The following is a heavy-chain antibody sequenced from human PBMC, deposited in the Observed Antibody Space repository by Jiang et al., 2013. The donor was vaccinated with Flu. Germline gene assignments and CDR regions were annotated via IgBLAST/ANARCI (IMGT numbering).Heavy chain of an antibody. CDR3: AKEQSTGYYRTADY. CDR1: GFTFTDCG. CDR2: IVYDEI. J-gene: IGHJ4*02. D-gene: IGHD3-22*01. Sequence: QLVESGGGVVQPGRSLRLSCAASGFTFTDCGMHWVRQAPGKGLEWVAVIVYDEIHYADSVKGRFTISRDTSKNTLYLQMNSLRTEDTAVYYCAKEQSTGYYRTADYWGQGTLVTVSS. V-gene: IGHV3-30*18.